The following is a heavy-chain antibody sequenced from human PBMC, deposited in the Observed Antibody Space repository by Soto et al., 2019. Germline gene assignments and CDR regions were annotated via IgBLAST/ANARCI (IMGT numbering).Heavy chain of an antibody. V-gene: IGHV3-23*01. D-gene: IGHD3-9*01. J-gene: IGHJ4*02. CDR2: ISGSGGST. CDR3: AKDGGYDILTGYYDY. Sequence: GGSLRLSCAASGFTFSSYAMSWVRQAPGKGLEWVSAISGSGGSTYYADSVKGRFTISRDNSKNTLYLQMNSLRAEDTAVYYCAKDGGYDILTGYYDYWGRGTLVTVSS. CDR1: GFTFSSYA.